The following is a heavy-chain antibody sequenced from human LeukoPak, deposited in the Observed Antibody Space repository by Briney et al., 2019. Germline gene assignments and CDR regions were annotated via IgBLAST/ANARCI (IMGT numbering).Heavy chain of an antibody. CDR3: ASRLRFLDSDY. CDR2: IYHSGST. Sequence: SETLSLTCAVSGYSISGGYYWGWIRQPPGKGLEWIGSIYHSGSTYYNPSLKSRVTISVDTSKNQFSLKLSSVTAADTAVYYCASRLRFLDSDYWGQGTLVTVSS. V-gene: IGHV4-38-2*01. D-gene: IGHD3-3*01. J-gene: IGHJ4*02. CDR1: GYSISGGYY.